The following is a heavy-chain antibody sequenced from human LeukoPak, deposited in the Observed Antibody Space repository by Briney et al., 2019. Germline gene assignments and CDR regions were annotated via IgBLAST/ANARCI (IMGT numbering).Heavy chain of an antibody. Sequence: SETLSLTCTVSGYSISNGYYWGWIRQPPGKGLEWIGEINHSGSTNYNPSLKSRVTISVDTSKNQFSLKLSSVTAADTAVYYCARGRREPNWGSLAIYYWGQGTLVTVSS. CDR2: INHSGST. CDR1: GYSISNGYY. D-gene: IGHD7-27*01. J-gene: IGHJ4*02. V-gene: IGHV4-38-2*02. CDR3: ARGRREPNWGSLAIYY.